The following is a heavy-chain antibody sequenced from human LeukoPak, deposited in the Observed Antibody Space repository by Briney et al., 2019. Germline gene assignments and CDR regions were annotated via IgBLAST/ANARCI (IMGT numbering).Heavy chain of an antibody. J-gene: IGHJ4*02. Sequence: PGGPLRLSCAASGFTFRSYWMTWVRQAPGKGLEWVANIKQDGSEKNYVDSVKGRFTISRDNAKNSLYLQMNSLRAEDTAVYYCAAMFADYWGQGTLVTVSS. D-gene: IGHD3-10*02. V-gene: IGHV3-7*01. CDR3: AAMFADY. CDR1: GFTFRSYW. CDR2: IKQDGSEK.